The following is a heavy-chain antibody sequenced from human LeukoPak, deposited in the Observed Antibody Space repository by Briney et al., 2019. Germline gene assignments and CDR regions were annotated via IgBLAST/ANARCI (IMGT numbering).Heavy chain of an antibody. D-gene: IGHD2-2*01. CDR1: GYTFTGYY. CDR3: ARVDCSSTSCYQAHYCYYYAMDV. CDR2: ISPNSGGT. V-gene: IGHV1-2*02. J-gene: IGHJ6*02. Sequence: ASVKVSCKASGYTFTGYYIHWVRQAPGQGLEWMGWISPNSGGTNYAQKFQGRVTMTRDTSLSTAYMDLSRLRSDDTAVYYCARVDCSSTSCYQAHYCYYYAMDVWGQGTTVTVSS.